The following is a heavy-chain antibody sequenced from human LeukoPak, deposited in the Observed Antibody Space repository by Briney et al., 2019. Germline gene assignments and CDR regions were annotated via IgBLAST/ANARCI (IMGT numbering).Heavy chain of an antibody. CDR1: GGSFSGYY. V-gene: IGHV4-34*01. CDR3: ARDTEYSGSYDAFDI. J-gene: IGHJ3*02. Sequence: PSETLSLTCAVYGGSFSGYYWSWIRQPPGKGLEWIGEINHSGSTNYNPSLKSRVTISVDTSKNQFSLKLSSVTAADTAVYYCARDTEYSGSYDAFDIWGQGTMVTVSS. CDR2: INHSGST. D-gene: IGHD1-26*01.